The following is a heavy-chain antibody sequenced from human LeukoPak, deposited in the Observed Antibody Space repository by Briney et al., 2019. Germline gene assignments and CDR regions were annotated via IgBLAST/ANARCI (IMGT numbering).Heavy chain of an antibody. Sequence: PGGSLRLSCAASGFTFSSYAMHWVRQAPGKGLEWVALISYDGSNKYYADSVKGRFTISRDNSKNTLYLQMNSLRAEDTAVYYCAKADGLFYDILTPAAFDIWGQGTMVTVSS. CDR3: AKADGLFYDILTPAAFDI. V-gene: IGHV3-30*04. D-gene: IGHD3-9*01. J-gene: IGHJ3*02. CDR1: GFTFSSYA. CDR2: ISYDGSNK.